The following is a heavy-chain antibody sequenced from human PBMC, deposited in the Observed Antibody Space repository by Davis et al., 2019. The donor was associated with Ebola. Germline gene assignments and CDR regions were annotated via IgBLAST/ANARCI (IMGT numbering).Heavy chain of an antibody. Sequence: GESLKISCAASGFTFSNAWMSWVRQAPGKGLEWVSAISASGGIRYYADSVKGRFTISRDNSQNTLFLQMNSLRADDTAVYYCAKGVVITTGIFDYWGQGTLVTVSS. CDR2: ISASGGIR. V-gene: IGHV3-23*01. CDR1: GFTFSNAW. J-gene: IGHJ4*02. D-gene: IGHD3-22*01. CDR3: AKGVVITTGIFDY.